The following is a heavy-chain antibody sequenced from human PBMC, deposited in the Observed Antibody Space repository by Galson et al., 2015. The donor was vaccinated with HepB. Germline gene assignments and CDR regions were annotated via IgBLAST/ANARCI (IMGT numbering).Heavy chain of an antibody. CDR2: ISSSSSYI. V-gene: IGHV3-21*01. D-gene: IGHD6-19*01. Sequence: SLRLSCAASGFTFSSYSMNWVRQAPGKGLEWVSSISSSSSYIYYADSVKGRFTISRDNAKNSLYLQMNSLRAEDTAVYYCARDGIAVAGTWVVGGLEGVDYWGQGTLVTVSS. CDR1: GFTFSSYS. J-gene: IGHJ4*02. CDR3: ARDGIAVAGTWVVGGLEGVDY.